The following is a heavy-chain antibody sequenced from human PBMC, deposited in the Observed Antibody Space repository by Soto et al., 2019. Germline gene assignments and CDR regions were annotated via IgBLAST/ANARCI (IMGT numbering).Heavy chain of an antibody. Sequence: GGSLRLSCAASGVTFCSYSMNWVRQAPGKGLEWVSYISSSSSTIYYADSVKGRFTISRDNAKNSLYLQMNSLRAEDTAVYYCASQSSEWLLFASWGQGTLVTVSS. CDR2: ISSSSSTI. V-gene: IGHV3-48*01. D-gene: IGHD5-12*01. J-gene: IGHJ4*02. CDR1: GVTFCSYS. CDR3: ASQSSEWLLFAS.